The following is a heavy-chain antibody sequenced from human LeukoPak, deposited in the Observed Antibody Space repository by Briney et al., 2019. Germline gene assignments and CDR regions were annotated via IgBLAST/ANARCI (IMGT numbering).Heavy chain of an antibody. CDR2: IYPGDSDT. Sequence: RGESLKISCKGSGYSFTSYWIGWVRQMPGKGLEWMGIIYPGDSDTRYSPSFQGQVTISADKSISTAYLQWSSLKASDTAMYYCARRGDSSGYYFGEVFPFDYWGQGTLVTVSS. V-gene: IGHV5-51*01. D-gene: IGHD3-22*01. CDR1: GYSFTSYW. CDR3: ARRGDSSGYYFGEVFPFDY. J-gene: IGHJ4*02.